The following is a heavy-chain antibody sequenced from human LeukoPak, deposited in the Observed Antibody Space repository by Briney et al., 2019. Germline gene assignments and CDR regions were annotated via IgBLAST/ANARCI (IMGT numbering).Heavy chain of an antibody. J-gene: IGHJ4*02. CDR1: GDSVSSNSAA. D-gene: IGHD1-1*01. CDR2: TYFRSKWYS. V-gene: IGHV6-1*01. Sequence: SQTLSLTCAISGDSVSSNSAAWNWIRQSPSRGLEWLGRTYFRSKWYSAYAVSVKGRITISPDASKNQFSLQLRSVTPEDTAAYYRARGPGTLHYWGQGSLVTVSS. CDR3: ARGPGTLHY.